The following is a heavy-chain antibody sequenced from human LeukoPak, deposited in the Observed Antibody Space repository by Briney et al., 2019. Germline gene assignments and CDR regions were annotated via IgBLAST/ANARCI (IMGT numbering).Heavy chain of an antibody. V-gene: IGHV3-23*01. D-gene: IGHD4-11*01. Sequence: PGGSLRLSCAASGFTFRSYAMSWVRQAPGKGLEWVSAISGSGGSIYYADSVKGRFTISRDNSKNTLYLQMNSLRAEDTAVYYCAKIRLRSHDYNDYEGNYWGQGTLVTVSS. CDR3: AKIRLRSHDYNDYEGNY. CDR2: ISGSGGSI. CDR1: GFTFRSYA. J-gene: IGHJ4*02.